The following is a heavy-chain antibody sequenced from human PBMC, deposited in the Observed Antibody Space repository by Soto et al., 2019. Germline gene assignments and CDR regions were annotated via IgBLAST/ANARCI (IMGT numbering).Heavy chain of an antibody. CDR1: GYTFTSYG. CDR3: ARDLYPLWFGDI. V-gene: IGHV1-18*01. D-gene: IGHD3-10*01. CDR2: ISAYNGNT. Sequence: QVQLVQSGAEVKKPGASVKVSCKASGYTFTSYGISWVRQAPGQGLEWMGWISAYNGNTDYARKLQGRGTMTTDTSTRTAYMELRSLRSDDTAVYYCARDLYPLWFGDIWGQGTMVTVSS. J-gene: IGHJ3*02.